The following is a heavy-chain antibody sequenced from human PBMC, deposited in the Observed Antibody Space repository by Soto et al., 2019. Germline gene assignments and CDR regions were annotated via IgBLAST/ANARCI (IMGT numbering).Heavy chain of an antibody. V-gene: IGHV4-4*07. Sequence: SETLSLTCNVSGGSIRSNYWSWIRQPAGKALEWIGRIYTSGTTNYSPSLKSRATMLIDTSKNQFSLILSSVTAADTGVYYCAREGASGFGMDVWGQGTTVTVSS. CDR2: IYTSGTT. CDR3: AREGASGFGMDV. CDR1: GGSIRSNY. J-gene: IGHJ6*02. D-gene: IGHD1-26*01.